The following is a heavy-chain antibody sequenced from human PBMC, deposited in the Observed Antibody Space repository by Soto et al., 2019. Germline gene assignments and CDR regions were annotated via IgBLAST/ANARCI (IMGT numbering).Heavy chain of an antibody. J-gene: IGHJ4*02. V-gene: IGHV2-5*01. CDR1: GFSLSTSGEP. CDR3: AHGGRYNWKYYY. D-gene: IGHD1-20*01. CDR2: IYWNDDT. Sequence: SGPTLVNPTQTRTLTYTLSGFSLSTSGEPVGWIRQPPGKALEWLALIYWNDDTRYSPSLKIRLTITKDTSKNQDVLTVINLETVDTATYYCAHGGRYNWKYYYWGQGTLVTVSS.